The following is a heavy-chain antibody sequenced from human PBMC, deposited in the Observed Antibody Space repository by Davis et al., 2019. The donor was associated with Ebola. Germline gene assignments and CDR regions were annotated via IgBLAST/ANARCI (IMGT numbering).Heavy chain of an antibody. CDR3: ARFSRGSIESY. D-gene: IGHD6-6*01. Sequence: GESLKISCVGSGFTFSDYDMHWVRQPTGRGLEWVSTIGTESDTDYPASVKGRFTISRENGKNSLYLQMNSLTVGDTAVYYCARFSRGSIESYWGQGTLVTVSS. J-gene: IGHJ4*02. CDR2: IGTESDT. V-gene: IGHV3-13*01. CDR1: GFTFSDYD.